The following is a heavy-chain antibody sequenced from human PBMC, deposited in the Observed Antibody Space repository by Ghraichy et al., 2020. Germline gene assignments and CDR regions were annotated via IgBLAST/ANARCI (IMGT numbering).Heavy chain of an antibody. D-gene: IGHD3-10*01. CDR2: ISSSSYI. CDR3: ARGVMVRGVIPDY. CDR1: GFTFSSYS. J-gene: IGHJ4*02. Sequence: GRSLRLSCAASGFTFSSYSMNWVRQAPGKGLEWVSSISSSSYIYYADSVKGRFTISRDNAKNSLYLQMNSLRAEDTAVYYCARGVMVRGVIPDYWGQGTLVTVSS. V-gene: IGHV3-21*01.